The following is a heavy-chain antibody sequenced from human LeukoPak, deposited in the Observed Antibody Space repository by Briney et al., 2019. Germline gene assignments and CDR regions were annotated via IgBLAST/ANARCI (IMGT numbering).Heavy chain of an antibody. J-gene: IGHJ3*02. CDR1: GGSISSYY. CDR2: IYHSGST. V-gene: IGHV4-59*01. Sequence: SETLSLTCTVSGGSISSYYWSWIRQPPGKGLEWIGSIYHSGSTYYNPSLKSRVTISVDTSKNQFSLKLSSVTAADTAVYYCARGGGELLFPDAFDIWGQGTMVTVSS. D-gene: IGHD1-26*01. CDR3: ARGGGELLFPDAFDI.